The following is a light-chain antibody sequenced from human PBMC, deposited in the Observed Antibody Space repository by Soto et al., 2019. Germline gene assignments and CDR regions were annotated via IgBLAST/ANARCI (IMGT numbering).Light chain of an antibody. CDR2: GAS. CDR3: QQYGNSPIT. Sequence: EIVLTQSPATLSLSPGERATLSCRASQSVSSFLAWYQQKPGQAPRLLIYGASSRATGIPDRFSGSGSGTDFTLTINRLEPEDFAVYYCQQYGNSPITFGQGTRLEIK. J-gene: IGKJ5*01. CDR1: QSVSSF. V-gene: IGKV3-20*01.